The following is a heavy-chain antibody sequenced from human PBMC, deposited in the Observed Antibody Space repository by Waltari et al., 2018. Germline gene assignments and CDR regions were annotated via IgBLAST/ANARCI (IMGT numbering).Heavy chain of an antibody. V-gene: IGHV4-31*03. D-gene: IGHD3-3*01. J-gene: IGHJ4*02. Sequence: QVQLQESGPGLVKPSQTLSLTCTVSGGSISSGGYYWSWIRQHPGKGLEWIGYLYYSGSTFYTPSLKRRVTISVDTSKTQFSLKLSSVTAADMAVYYCASSLLPFCYWGQGTLVTLSS. CDR1: GGSISSGGYY. CDR3: ASSLLPFCY. CDR2: LYYSGST.